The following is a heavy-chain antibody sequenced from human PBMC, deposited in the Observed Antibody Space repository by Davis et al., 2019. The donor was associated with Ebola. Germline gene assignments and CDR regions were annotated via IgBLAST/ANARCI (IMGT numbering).Heavy chain of an antibody. CDR2: INAGNGNT. CDR3: ARVRYYGSGSPIDY. V-gene: IGHV1-3*01. Sequence: AASVKVSCKASGYTFTSYGISWVRQAPGQGLEWMGWINAGNGNTKYSQKFQGRVTITRDTSASTAYMELSSLRSEDTAVYYCARVRYYGSGSPIDYWGQGTLVTVSS. CDR1: GYTFTSYG. D-gene: IGHD3-10*01. J-gene: IGHJ4*02.